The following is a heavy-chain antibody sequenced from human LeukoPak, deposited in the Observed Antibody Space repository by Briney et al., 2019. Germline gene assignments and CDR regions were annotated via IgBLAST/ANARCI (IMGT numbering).Heavy chain of an antibody. Sequence: SETLSLTCTVSGGSISSSSYYWGWIRQPAGKGLEWIGRIYTSGSTNYNPSLKSRVTMSVDTSKNQFSLKLSSVTAADTAVYYCARGNWFDPWGREPWSPSPQ. CDR1: GGSISSSSYY. CDR3: ARGNWFDP. J-gene: IGHJ5*02. V-gene: IGHV4-61*02. CDR2: IYTSGST.